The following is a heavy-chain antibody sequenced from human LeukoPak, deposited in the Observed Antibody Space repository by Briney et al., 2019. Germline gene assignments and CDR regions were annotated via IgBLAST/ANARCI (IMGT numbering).Heavy chain of an antibody. D-gene: IGHD6-19*01. V-gene: IGHV3-23*01. CDR2: ISASGGST. Sequence: GGSLRLSCAASGFTFSSYGMSWVRQAPGKGLEWVSAISASGGSTYYADSVKGRFTISRDNSKNTLYLQMNSLRAEDTAVYYCVYSSGWYSEYFDYWGQGTLVTVSS. CDR1: GFTFSSYG. CDR3: VYSSGWYSEYFDY. J-gene: IGHJ4*02.